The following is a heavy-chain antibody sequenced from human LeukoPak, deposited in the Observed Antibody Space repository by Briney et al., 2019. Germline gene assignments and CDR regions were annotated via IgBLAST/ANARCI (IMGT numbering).Heavy chain of an antibody. CDR3: ARHSGYSSSWYVY. Sequence: SQTLSLTCSFSGASISSGIYYWNWVRQPAGKGLEWIGRIYTRGSTYYNPSLKSRVTISVDTSKNQFSLKLSSVTAADTAVYYCARHSGYSSSWYVYWGQGTLVTVSS. D-gene: IGHD6-13*01. CDR2: IYTRGST. CDR1: GASISSGIYY. J-gene: IGHJ4*02. V-gene: IGHV4-61*02.